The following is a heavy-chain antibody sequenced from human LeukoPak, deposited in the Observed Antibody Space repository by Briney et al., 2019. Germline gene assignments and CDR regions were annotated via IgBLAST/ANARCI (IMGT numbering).Heavy chain of an antibody. Sequence: PGGSLRLSCAASGLTFSSYWMSWVRQAPGEGLEWVANIKEDGGEKYNVYSVKGGFTISRNNAKNSWYLQMNSLRAEDTAVYYCARDRTRPYYWGQGTLVTVSS. V-gene: IGHV3-7*01. CDR1: GLTFSSYW. CDR2: IKEDGGEK. D-gene: IGHD3/OR15-3a*01. CDR3: ARDRTRPYY. J-gene: IGHJ4*02.